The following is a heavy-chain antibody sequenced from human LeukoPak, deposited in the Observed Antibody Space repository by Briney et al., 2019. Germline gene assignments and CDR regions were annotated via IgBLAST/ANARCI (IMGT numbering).Heavy chain of an antibody. V-gene: IGHV1-18*01. CDR1: GYTFTSYG. CDR3: ARDYSSSWYGWFDP. CDR2: ISAYNGNT. D-gene: IGHD6-13*01. Sequence: ASVKLSCKAFGYTFTSYGISWVRQAPGQGLEWMGWISAYNGNTNYAQKLQGRVTMTTDTSTSTSYMELRSLRSDDTAVYYCARDYSSSWYGWFDPWGQGTLVTVSS. J-gene: IGHJ5*02.